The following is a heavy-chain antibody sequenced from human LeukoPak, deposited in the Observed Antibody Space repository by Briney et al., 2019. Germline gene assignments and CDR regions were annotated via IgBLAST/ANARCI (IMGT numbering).Heavy chain of an antibody. Sequence: GGSLRLSCAASGFTFSSYEMNWVRQAPGKGLVWVSRINSDGSSTSYADSVKGRFTISRENSKNTVYLQMNSLRPEDTAVYSCARSFFQWNYGSCLDSWGQGTLVTVSS. CDR2: INSDGSST. D-gene: IGHD1-7*01. J-gene: IGHJ1*01. CDR1: GFTFSSYE. CDR3: ARSFFQWNYGSCLDS. V-gene: IGHV3-74*01.